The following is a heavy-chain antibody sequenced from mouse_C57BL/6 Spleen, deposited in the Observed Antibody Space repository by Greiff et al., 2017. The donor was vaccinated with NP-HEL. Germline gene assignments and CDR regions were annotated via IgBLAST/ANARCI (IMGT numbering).Heavy chain of an antibody. V-gene: IGHV5-6*02. CDR1: GFTFSSYG. CDR3: ARPFITTVVAPDYYAMDY. Sequence: DVKLVESGGDLVKPGGSLKLSCAASGFTFSSYGMSWVRQTPDKRLEWVATISSGGSYTYYPDSVKGRFTISRDNAKNTLYLQMSSLKSEDTAMYYCARPFITTVVAPDYYAMDYWGQGTSVTVSS. CDR2: ISSGGSYT. J-gene: IGHJ4*01. D-gene: IGHD1-1*01.